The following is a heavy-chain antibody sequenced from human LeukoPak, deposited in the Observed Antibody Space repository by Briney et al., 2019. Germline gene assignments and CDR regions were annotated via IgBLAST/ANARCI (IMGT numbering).Heavy chain of an antibody. D-gene: IGHD3-22*01. Sequence: GTLRLSCAVSGFTFSSYLIHWVRQSPGKGLVWVSRINSDERITSYADSVNGRFTISRDNAKSTLYLQVNSLSAVDSGVYYCARVAPFGGSGYYSDAFDIWGEGTMVTVSS. V-gene: IGHV3-74*01. CDR2: INSDERIT. CDR1: GFTFSSYL. J-gene: IGHJ3*02. CDR3: ARVAPFGGSGYYSDAFDI.